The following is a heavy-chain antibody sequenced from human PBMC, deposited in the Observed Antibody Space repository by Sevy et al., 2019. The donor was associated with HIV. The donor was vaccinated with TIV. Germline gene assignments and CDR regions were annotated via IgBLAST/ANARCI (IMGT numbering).Heavy chain of an antibody. CDR1: GFSVFSNY. Sequence: GGSLRLSCTVSGFSVFSNYMSWVRQAPGKGLESVSILYSGGNPYYAGSVKGRFTISRDSSENALFLQMNSLRADDTAVYYCARDSPEGPFFDYWGQRTLVTVSS. J-gene: IGHJ4*02. CDR3: ARDSPEGPFFDY. V-gene: IGHV3-53*01. CDR2: LYSGGNP.